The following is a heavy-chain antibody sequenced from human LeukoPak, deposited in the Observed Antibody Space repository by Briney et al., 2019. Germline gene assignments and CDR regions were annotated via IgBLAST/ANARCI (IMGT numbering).Heavy chain of an antibody. J-gene: IGHJ4*02. CDR2: ISSSSSYI. CDR1: GFTFSSYS. V-gene: IGHV3-21*01. CDR3: AGADTMVREIDY. Sequence: GGSLRLSCAASGFTFSSYSMNWVRQAPGKGLEWVSSISSSSSYIYYADSVKGRFTISRDNAKNSLYLQMNSLRAEDTAVYYCAGADTMVREIDYWGQGTLVTVSS. D-gene: IGHD3-10*01.